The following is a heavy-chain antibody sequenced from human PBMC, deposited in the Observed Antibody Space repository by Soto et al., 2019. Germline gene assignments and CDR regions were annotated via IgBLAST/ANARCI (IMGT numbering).Heavy chain of an antibody. CDR1: GGTFSSYA. D-gene: IGHD2-15*01. CDR2: IIPIFGTA. CDR3: ARVLRSLAAGANKYYGIDA. J-gene: IGHJ6*02. V-gene: IGHV1-69*13. Sequence: ASVKVSCKASGGTFSSYAISWVRQAPGQGIEWMGGIIPIFGTANYAQKFQGRVTITADESTSTAYMELSSLRSEDTAVYYCARVLRSLAAGANKYYGIDALGEGTTVNVSS.